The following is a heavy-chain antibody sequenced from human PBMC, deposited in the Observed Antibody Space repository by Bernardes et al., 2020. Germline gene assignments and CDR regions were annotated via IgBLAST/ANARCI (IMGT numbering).Heavy chain of an antibody. CDR3: ARSWVHGYWYFDL. CDR1: GFTFSDYW. CDR2: IKQDASEK. V-gene: IGHV3-7*01. J-gene: IGHJ2*01. Sequence: GGSLRLSCAASGFTFSDYWMSWVRQAPGKGLEWVANIKQDASEKYYVDSVKGRFTISRDNAKNSLYLRMNSLRAEDTAVYYCARSWVHGYWYFDLWGRGTLVTVSS. D-gene: IGHD3-10*01.